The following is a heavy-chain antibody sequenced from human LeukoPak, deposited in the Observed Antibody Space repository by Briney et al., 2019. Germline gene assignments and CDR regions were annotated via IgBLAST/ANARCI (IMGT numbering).Heavy chain of an antibody. Sequence: PSGTLSLTCAVSGXFITNSHWWSWARQPPGKGLEWIGEIYHSGTTNYNPSLKSRVTVSVDKSKNQFSLKLTSVTAADTAVYYCATYFYGEYGSYYFDYWGQGTLVTVSS. J-gene: IGHJ4*02. CDR3: ATYFYGEYGSYYFDY. CDR2: IYHSGTT. D-gene: IGHD4-17*01. CDR1: GXFITNSHW. V-gene: IGHV4-4*02.